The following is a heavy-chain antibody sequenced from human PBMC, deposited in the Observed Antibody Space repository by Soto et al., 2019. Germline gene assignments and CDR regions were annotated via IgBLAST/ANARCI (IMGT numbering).Heavy chain of an antibody. D-gene: IGHD3-3*01. Sequence: QITLNESGPTQVKPRQTLTLTCTFSGFSLTTSGVGVGWIRQSPGKAPEWLALIYWDDDKRYSPSLKSRLTTTKDTSKNQVVLTMADLDHADTATYYCAHRVLRTVFGLVTTTAIDFDFWGQGTPVAVSS. V-gene: IGHV2-5*02. CDR2: IYWDDDK. CDR3: AHRVLRTVFGLVTTTAIDFDF. CDR1: GFSLTTSGVG. J-gene: IGHJ4*02.